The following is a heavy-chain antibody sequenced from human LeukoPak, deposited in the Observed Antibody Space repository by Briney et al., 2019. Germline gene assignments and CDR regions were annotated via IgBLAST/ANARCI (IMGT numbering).Heavy chain of an antibody. CDR1: GFTFSSYG. CDR2: IRYDGSNK. Sequence: GGSLRLSCAASGFTFSSYGMHWVRQAPGKGLEWVAFIRYDGSNKYYADSVKGRFTISRDNSKNTLYLQMNSLRAEDTAVYYCAKGMEQWLVYFYFDYWGQGTLVTVSS. V-gene: IGHV3-30*02. CDR3: AKGMEQWLVYFYFDY. D-gene: IGHD6-19*01. J-gene: IGHJ4*02.